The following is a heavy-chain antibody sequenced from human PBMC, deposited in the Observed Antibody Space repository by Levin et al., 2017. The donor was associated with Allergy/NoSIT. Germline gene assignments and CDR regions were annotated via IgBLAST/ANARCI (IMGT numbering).Heavy chain of an antibody. D-gene: IGHD6-13*01. Sequence: GGSLRLSCAASGFTFSSNAMSWVRQAPGKGLEWVSAISGSGTSTYYADSVKGRFTISRDNSKNTLYLQMNSLRAEDTAVYYCAKHRGYSSRGIDYWGQGTLVTVSS. V-gene: IGHV3-23*01. CDR1: GFTFSSNA. CDR2: ISGSGTST. J-gene: IGHJ4*02. CDR3: AKHRGYSSRGIDY.